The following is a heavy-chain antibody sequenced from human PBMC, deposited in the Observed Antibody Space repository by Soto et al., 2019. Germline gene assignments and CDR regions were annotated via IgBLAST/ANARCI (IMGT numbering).Heavy chain of an antibody. D-gene: IGHD5-18*01. CDR2: IYSRGDT. Sequence: PSETLSLTCSVSGGSMRSYYWNWLRQPAGKGLEWIGRIYSRGDTNYNPSLKSRVTISVDTSKNQFSLKLSSVTAADTAVYYCARDRGYSYGLDYYYYGMDVWGQGTTVTVSS. CDR1: GGSMRSYY. J-gene: IGHJ6*02. CDR3: ARDRGYSYGLDYYYYGMDV. V-gene: IGHV4-4*07.